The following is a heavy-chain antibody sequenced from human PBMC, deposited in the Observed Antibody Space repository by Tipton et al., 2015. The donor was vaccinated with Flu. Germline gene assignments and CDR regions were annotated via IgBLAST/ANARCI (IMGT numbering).Heavy chain of an antibody. V-gene: IGHV4-59*11. CDR2: IFYTGDT. CDR3: ARVERGFFDL. CDR1: GGSFNSHY. J-gene: IGHJ2*01. D-gene: IGHD3-3*01. Sequence: TPSLTCTVSGGSFNSHYWTWIRQRPGKGLEWIGYIFYTGDTNYNPSLLSRVTISQDTSKNQFSLKLSAVTAADTAVYFCARVERGFFDLWGRGTLATVSS.